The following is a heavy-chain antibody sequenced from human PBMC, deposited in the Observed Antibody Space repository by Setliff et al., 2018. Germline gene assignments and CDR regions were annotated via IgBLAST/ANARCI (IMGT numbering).Heavy chain of an antibody. CDR1: GYTFTDYG. J-gene: IGHJ4*02. V-gene: IGHV1-18*01. CDR2: ISPYSGNT. CDR3: SRLVRYCTRASCQRLSGDDY. Sequence: ASVKVSCKASGYTFTDYGVTWVRQAPGQGLEWVGWISPYSGNTYYAPKFQGRITMTTDTSTTTAYMELKSLRSDDTAIYYCSRLVRYCTRASCQRLSGDDYWGQGALVTVS. D-gene: IGHD2-2*01.